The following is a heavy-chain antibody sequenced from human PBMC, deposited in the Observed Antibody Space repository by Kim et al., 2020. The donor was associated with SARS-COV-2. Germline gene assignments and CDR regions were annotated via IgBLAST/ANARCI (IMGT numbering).Heavy chain of an antibody. CDR1: EFIFSHYA. CDR3: ARGLSYYGSGSYYPGPYYYYAMDV. D-gene: IGHD3-10*01. J-gene: IGHJ6*02. CDR2: ISYDGSTK. V-gene: IGHV3-30*04. Sequence: GGSLRLSCAASEFIFSHYAIHWVRQAPGKGLEWVAVISYDGSTKYYGDSVKGRFTISRDNSKNTLYLQMTSLRAEDTAVFYCARGLSYYGSGSYYPGPYYYYAMDVWGQGTTVTVSS.